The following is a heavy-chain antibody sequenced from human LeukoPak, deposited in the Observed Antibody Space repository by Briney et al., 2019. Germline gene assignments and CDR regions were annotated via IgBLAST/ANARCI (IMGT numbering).Heavy chain of an antibody. CDR1: GFTFSSYS. J-gene: IGHJ4*02. V-gene: IGHV3-21*01. CDR3: AREGELAHFDY. Sequence: GGSLRLSCAASGFTFSSYSMNWVRQAPGKGLEWVSSISSSSSYIYYADSVKGRFTISRDNAKNSLYLQMNSLRAEDTAAYYCAREGELAHFDYWGQGTLVTVSS. D-gene: IGHD1-26*01. CDR2: ISSSSSYI.